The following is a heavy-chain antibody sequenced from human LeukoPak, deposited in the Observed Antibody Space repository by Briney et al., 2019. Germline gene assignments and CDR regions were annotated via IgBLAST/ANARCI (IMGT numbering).Heavy chain of an antibody. Sequence: PGGSLRLSCAASGFTVSSNYMSWVRQAPGKGLEWVSVIYSGGSTYYADSVKGRFTISRDNSKNTLYLQMNSLRAEDTAVYYCARADYGGPDYYYYYGMDVWGQGTTVTVSS. D-gene: IGHD4-23*01. V-gene: IGHV3-53*01. CDR2: IYSGGST. J-gene: IGHJ6*02. CDR3: ARADYGGPDYYYYYGMDV. CDR1: GFTVSSNY.